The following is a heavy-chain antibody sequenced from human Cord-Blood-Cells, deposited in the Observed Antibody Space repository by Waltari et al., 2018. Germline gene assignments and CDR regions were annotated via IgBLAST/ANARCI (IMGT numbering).Heavy chain of an antibody. D-gene: IGHD1-1*01. V-gene: IGHV4-59*01. J-gene: IGHJ2*01. CDR3: ARDIQLGMGFDL. CDR1: GGSISSYY. CDR2: IYYSGST. Sequence: QVQLQESGPGLVKPSETLSLTCTVSGGSISSYYWSWIRQPPGKGLEWIGNIYYSGSTNYNPSLKSRVTISVDTSKNQFSLKLSSVTAADTAVYYCARDIQLGMGFDLWGRGTLVTVSS.